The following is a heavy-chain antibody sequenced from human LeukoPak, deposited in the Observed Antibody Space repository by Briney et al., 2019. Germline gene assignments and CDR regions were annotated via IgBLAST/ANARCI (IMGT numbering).Heavy chain of an antibody. D-gene: IGHD6-6*01. CDR3: ARGPYSGSPTAGYYYYYMDV. Sequence: PSETLSLTCTVSGGSISSGGYYWSWIRQPPGKGLEWIGYIYHSGSTYYNPSLKSRVTISVDRSKNQFSLKLSSVTAADTAVYYCARGPYSGSPTAGYYYYYMDVWGKGTTVTVSS. CDR1: GGSISSGGYY. CDR2: IYHSGST. V-gene: IGHV4-30-2*01. J-gene: IGHJ6*03.